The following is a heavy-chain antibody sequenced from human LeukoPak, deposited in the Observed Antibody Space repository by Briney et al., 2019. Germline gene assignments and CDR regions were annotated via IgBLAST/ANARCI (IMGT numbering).Heavy chain of an antibody. Sequence: GESLKISCKGSGDSFTNYWIAWVRQMPGKGLEWMGIIYLGDSDTRYSPSFQGQVTISADKSISTASLRWSSLKDSDTAMYYCARRAGGYCSGGRCYYFDYWGQGTLVTVSS. V-gene: IGHV5-51*01. CDR2: IYLGDSDT. CDR1: GDSFTNYW. D-gene: IGHD2-15*01. J-gene: IGHJ4*02. CDR3: ARRAGGYCSGGRCYYFDY.